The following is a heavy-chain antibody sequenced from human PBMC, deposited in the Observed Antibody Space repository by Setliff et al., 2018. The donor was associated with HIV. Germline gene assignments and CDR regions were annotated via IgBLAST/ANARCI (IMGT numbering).Heavy chain of an antibody. CDR3: ARRSIVGSTRGYYYYALDV. V-gene: IGHV4-4*09. D-gene: IGHD1-26*01. CDR1: GGSINNHY. J-gene: IGHJ6*02. CDR2: IYISGTT. Sequence: PSETLSLTCTVSGGSINNHYWYWIRQPPGKGLEWIGYIYISGTTNYNPSLKNRVTMSLDTSKNQVSLKLTSVTAADTAVYYCARRSIVGSTRGYYYYALDVWGQGTTVTVSS.